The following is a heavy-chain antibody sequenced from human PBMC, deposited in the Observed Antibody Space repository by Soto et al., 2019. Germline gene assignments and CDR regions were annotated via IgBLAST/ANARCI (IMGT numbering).Heavy chain of an antibody. CDR1: GGSINPYY. V-gene: IGHV4-59*01. Sequence: QVQLQESGPGLVKPSETLSLTCTVSGGSINPYYWSWFRQPPGKGLEWIGSIYYRGGANSNPSLKSRLTISVDTSTNQFSLKLSSVTAADTAIYYCVRANYFDFWGQGTLVTVSS. J-gene: IGHJ4*02. CDR2: IYYRGGA. CDR3: VRANYFDF.